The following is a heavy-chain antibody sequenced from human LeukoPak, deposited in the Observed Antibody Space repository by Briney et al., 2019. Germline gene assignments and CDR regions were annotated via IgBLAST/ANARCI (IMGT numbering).Heavy chain of an antibody. D-gene: IGHD3-22*01. Sequence: SETLSLTCTVSGGSISSGSYYWSWIRQPAGKGLEWIGRIYTSGSTNYNPSLKSRVTISVDTSKNQFSLKLSSVTAADTAVYYCASNYYDSSGYYYYWDQGTLATVSS. J-gene: IGHJ4*02. CDR1: GGSISSGSYY. CDR3: ASNYYDSSGYYYY. CDR2: IYTSGST. V-gene: IGHV4-61*02.